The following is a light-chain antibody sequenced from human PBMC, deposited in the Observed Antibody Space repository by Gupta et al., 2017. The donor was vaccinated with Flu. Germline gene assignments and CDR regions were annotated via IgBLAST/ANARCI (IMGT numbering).Light chain of an antibody. Sequence: QSALTQVASVSGSPGQSITISCTGTSSDVGAYNYVSWYQQHPGKATSVMIYEVSKRPAGVSGRFSASKAGTTASLTIPGPQVEDEADYYGSSYTSSSTWVFGGGTKLTVL. V-gene: IGLV2-14*01. CDR3: SSYTSSSTWV. CDR2: EVS. CDR1: SSDVGAYNY. J-gene: IGLJ3*02.